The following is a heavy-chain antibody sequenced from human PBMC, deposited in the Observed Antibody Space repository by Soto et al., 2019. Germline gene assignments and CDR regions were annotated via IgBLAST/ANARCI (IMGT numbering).Heavy chain of an antibody. CDR2: IIPILGIA. Sequence: QVQLVQSGAEVKKPGSSVKVSCKASGGTFSSYTISWVRQAPGQGLEWMGRIIPILGIANYAQQFQGRVTITADKSTSTAYMELSSLRSEDTAVYYCARIQPYAYVDYRGQGTLVTVSS. J-gene: IGHJ4*02. CDR1: GGTFSSYT. D-gene: IGHD3-16*01. V-gene: IGHV1-69*02. CDR3: ARIQPYAYVDY.